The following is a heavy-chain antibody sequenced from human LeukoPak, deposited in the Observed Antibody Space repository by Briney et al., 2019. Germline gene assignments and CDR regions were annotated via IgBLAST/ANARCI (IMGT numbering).Heavy chain of an antibody. Sequence: SETLSLTCTVSGGSISSSSYYWGWIRQPPGKGLEWIGSIYYSGSTYYNPSLKSRVTMSVDTSKNQFSLKLSSVTATGTALYYCARQTLSDTIDYWGQGTLVTVSS. V-gene: IGHV4-39*01. CDR3: ARQTLSDTIDY. D-gene: IGHD2-2*01. CDR1: GGSISSSSYY. CDR2: IYYSGST. J-gene: IGHJ4*02.